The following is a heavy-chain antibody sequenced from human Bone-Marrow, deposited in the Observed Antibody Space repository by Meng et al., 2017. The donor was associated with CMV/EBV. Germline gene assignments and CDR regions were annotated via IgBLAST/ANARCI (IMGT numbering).Heavy chain of an antibody. Sequence: GESLKISCVASGFTFSNYNMNWVRQAPGKGLEWVSSISSTSGYIYYADSLKGRFTISRDNSKNTLYLHMNNLRADDTAVYFCARVDRGSSCFDYWGQGTLVTVSS. V-gene: IGHV3-21*04. CDR3: ARVDRGSSCFDY. J-gene: IGHJ4*02. D-gene: IGHD2-2*01. CDR2: ISSTSGYI. CDR1: GFTFSNYN.